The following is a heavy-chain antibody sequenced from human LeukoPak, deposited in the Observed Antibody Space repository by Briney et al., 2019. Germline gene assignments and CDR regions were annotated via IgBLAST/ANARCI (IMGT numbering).Heavy chain of an antibody. J-gene: IGHJ6*02. D-gene: IGHD2-15*01. Sequence: GGSLTLSCAASGFTLNDYAMHWVRQPPGKGLEWVSLISGDGGSTYYAGSMKGRFNISTLKSKLSLYLQTTSLRTEDTALYFCAKDMGYCSCGSCYQRWVYGMDVWGQGTTVTVSS. V-gene: IGHV3-43*02. CDR3: AKDMGYCSCGSCYQRWVYGMDV. CDR2: ISGDGGST. CDR1: GFTLNDYA.